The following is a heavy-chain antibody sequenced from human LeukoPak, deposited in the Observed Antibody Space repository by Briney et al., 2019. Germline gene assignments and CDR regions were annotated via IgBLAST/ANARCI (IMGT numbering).Heavy chain of an antibody. Sequence: SETLSLTCTVSGGSISSSSDYWGWIRQPPGKGLEWIGSIYYSGSTYYNPSLKSRVTISVDTSKNQFSLKLSSVTAADTAVYYCARLLYSSSWYWYYFDYWGQGTLVTVSS. CDR2: IYYSGST. D-gene: IGHD6-13*01. V-gene: IGHV4-39*01. CDR3: ARLLYSSSWYWYYFDY. J-gene: IGHJ4*02. CDR1: GGSISSSSDY.